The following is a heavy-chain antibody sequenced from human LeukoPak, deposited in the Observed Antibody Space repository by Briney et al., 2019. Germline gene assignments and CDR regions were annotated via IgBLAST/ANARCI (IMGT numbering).Heavy chain of an antibody. Sequence: SETLSLTCTVSGGSISSYYWSWIRQPAGKGLEWIGRIYTSGSTNYNPSLKSRVTMSVDMSKNQFSLKLSSVTAADTAVYYCARAKPYYDFWSGYYGYYYYGMDVWGQGTTVTVSS. D-gene: IGHD3-3*01. J-gene: IGHJ6*02. CDR3: ARAKPYYDFWSGYYGYYYYGMDV. CDR1: GGSISSYY. CDR2: IYTSGST. V-gene: IGHV4-4*07.